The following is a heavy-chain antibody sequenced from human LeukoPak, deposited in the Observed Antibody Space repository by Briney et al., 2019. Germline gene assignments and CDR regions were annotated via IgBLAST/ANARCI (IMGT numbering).Heavy chain of an antibody. CDR1: GFNFSDYY. Sequence: PGGSLRLSCAASGFNFSDYYMSWIRQAPGKGLGWVSYISSSSSYTNYADSVKGRFTISRDNAKNSLYLQMNSLRAEDTAVYYCARDRIGSGWYEGSDYWGQGTLVTVSS. V-gene: IGHV3-11*06. CDR3: ARDRIGSGWYEGSDY. J-gene: IGHJ4*02. D-gene: IGHD6-19*01. CDR2: ISSSSSYT.